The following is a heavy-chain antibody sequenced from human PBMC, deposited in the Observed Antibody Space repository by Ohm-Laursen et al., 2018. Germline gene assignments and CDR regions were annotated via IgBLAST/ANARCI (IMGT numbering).Heavy chain of an antibody. CDR1: GGTFSSYA. D-gene: IGHD3-3*01. V-gene: IGHV1-46*01. CDR3: ARDFEWATDV. CDR2: IKSTDDTR. Sequence: ASVKVSCKASGGTFSSYAISWLRQAPGHGLEWMGIIKSTDDTRTYAQKFQGRVTMTKDRSTSTVYMELSSLRSDDTAVYYCARDFEWATDVWGQGTLVTVSS. J-gene: IGHJ6*02.